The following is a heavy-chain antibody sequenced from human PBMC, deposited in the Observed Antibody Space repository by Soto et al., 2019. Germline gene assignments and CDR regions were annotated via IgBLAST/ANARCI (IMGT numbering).Heavy chain of an antibody. J-gene: IGHJ6*02. CDR3: ARDGPAVAAPWGMDV. CDR1: GGSISSNC. CDR2: IYYSGST. V-gene: IGHV4-59*01. Sequence: QVQLQESGPGLVKPSETLSLTCTVSGGSISSNCWSWIRQPPGKGLEWIGYIYYSGSTNYNPSLKSRVTISVDTSKNQFSLKLSSVTAADTAVYYCARDGPAVAAPWGMDVWGQGTTVTVSS. D-gene: IGHD6-19*01.